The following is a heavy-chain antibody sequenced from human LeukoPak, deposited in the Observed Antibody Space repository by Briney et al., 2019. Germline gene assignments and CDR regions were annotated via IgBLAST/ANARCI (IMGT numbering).Heavy chain of an antibody. CDR3: ANMPYFDY. Sequence: KPGGSLRLSCAASGFTFSSYSMNWVRQAPGKGLEWVSSISSSSSHIYYADSVKGRFTISRDNAKNSLYLQMNSLRAEDTAVYYCANMPYFDYWGQGTLVTVSS. CDR2: ISSSSSHI. D-gene: IGHD2-2*01. V-gene: IGHV3-21*01. J-gene: IGHJ4*02. CDR1: GFTFSSYS.